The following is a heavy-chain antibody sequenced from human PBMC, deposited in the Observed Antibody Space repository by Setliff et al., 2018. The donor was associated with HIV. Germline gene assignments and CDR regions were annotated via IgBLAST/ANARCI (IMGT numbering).Heavy chain of an antibody. V-gene: IGHV4-34*01. CDR1: GGSFSGYY. J-gene: IGHJ4*02. Sequence: PSETLSLTCAVYGGSFSGYYWSWIRQPPGKGLEWIGEINHSGSTNYNPSLKSRVTLPVDTSKNQFSLNLSSVTAADTALYYCASSPAWRSDSGLHTFDYWGQGTLVTVSS. D-gene: IGHD2-15*01. CDR3: ASSPAWRSDSGLHTFDY. CDR2: INHSGST.